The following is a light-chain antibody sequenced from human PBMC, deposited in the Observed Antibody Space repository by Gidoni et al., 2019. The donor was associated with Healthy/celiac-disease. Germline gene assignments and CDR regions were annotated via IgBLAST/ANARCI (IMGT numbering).Light chain of an antibody. Sequence: EIVLTPSPGPLSLSPGERATLSCRASQSVSSSSLAWYQQKPGQAPRLLIYGASSRATGIPDRFSGSGSGTDFTLTISRLEPEDFAVYYCQQYGSSPVAFGQGTKVEIK. CDR3: QQYGSSPVA. J-gene: IGKJ1*01. CDR2: GAS. CDR1: QSVSSSS. V-gene: IGKV3-20*01.